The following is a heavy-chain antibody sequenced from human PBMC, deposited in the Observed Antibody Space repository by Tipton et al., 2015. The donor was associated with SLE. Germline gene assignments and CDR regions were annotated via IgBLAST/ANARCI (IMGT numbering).Heavy chain of an antibody. CDR3: ARHPKRESGSQFLFDY. D-gene: IGHD2-21*01. V-gene: IGHV4-61*02. CDR2: IYSSGTT. CDR1: GGSISSGSHY. Sequence: TLSLTCTASGGSISSGSHYWGWIRQPPGKGLEWIGWIYSSGTTSHNPSLKSRVTLSVDTSKNQFSLKLSSVTAADTAVYYCARHPKRESGSQFLFDYWGQGTLVTVSS. J-gene: IGHJ4*02.